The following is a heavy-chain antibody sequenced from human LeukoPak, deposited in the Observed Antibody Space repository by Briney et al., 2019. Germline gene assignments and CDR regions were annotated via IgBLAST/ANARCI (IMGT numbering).Heavy chain of an antibody. CDR3: AKDHSAKGYYFDY. CDR1: GFTFSSYG. J-gene: IGHJ4*02. CDR2: IRYDGSNK. D-gene: IGHD3-10*01. V-gene: IGHV3-30*02. Sequence: GGSLRLSCAASGFTFSSYGMHWVRQAPGKGLEWVAFIRYDGSNKYYADSVKGRFTIYRDNSKNTLCLQMNSLRAEDTAVYYCAKDHSAKGYYFDYWGQGTLVTVSS.